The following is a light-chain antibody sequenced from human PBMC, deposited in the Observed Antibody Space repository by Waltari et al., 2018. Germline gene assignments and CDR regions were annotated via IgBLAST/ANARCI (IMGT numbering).Light chain of an antibody. CDR2: EVS. CDR3: SSYTSSSIV. CDR1: SSDVGGYNY. Sequence: QSALTQPASVSGSPGQSITISCTGTSSDVGGYNYVSWYQQHPGKAPKLMIYEVSNRPSGFSSRFSGSKSGNTASLTIAGLQAEEEADYYCSSYTSSSIVFGGGTKLTVL. J-gene: IGLJ2*01. V-gene: IGLV2-14*01.